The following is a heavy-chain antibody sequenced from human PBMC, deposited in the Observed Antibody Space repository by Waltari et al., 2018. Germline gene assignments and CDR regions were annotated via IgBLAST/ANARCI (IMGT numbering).Heavy chain of an antibody. J-gene: IGHJ4*02. CDR1: GYSISGYF. CDR2: IFHSGKT. D-gene: IGHD3-22*01. Sequence: QVQMQESGPGLVTPSETLSLNCDVPGYSISGYFWGWIRQPPGKGLEWIGSIFHSGKTYYDPALKSRVTLSVDTSKNRISLKLSCVTAADTAVYYCARSSGYYSFSYWGQGTLVTVSS. V-gene: IGHV4-38-2*01. CDR3: ARSSGYYSFSY.